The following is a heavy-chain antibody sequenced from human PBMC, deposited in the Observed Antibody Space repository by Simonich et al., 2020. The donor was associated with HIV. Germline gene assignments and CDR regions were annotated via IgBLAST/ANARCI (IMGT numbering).Heavy chain of an antibody. V-gene: IGHV1-18*01. CDR2: ISADNGNT. D-gene: IGHD3-16*02. Sequence: QVQLLQSGAEVKKPGASVKVSCKASGYTFTSYGISWVRQAPGQGLEWMGWISADNGNTNYVQKLQGRGTMTTDTSTSTAYMELRSLRSDDTAVYYCARDDRYGDYVDYWGQGTLVTVSS. CDR1: GYTFTSYG. CDR3: ARDDRYGDYVDY. J-gene: IGHJ4*02.